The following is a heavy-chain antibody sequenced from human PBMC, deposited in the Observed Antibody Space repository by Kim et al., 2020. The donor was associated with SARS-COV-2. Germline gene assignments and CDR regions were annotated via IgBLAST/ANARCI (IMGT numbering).Heavy chain of an antibody. D-gene: IGHD1-26*01. CDR1: GFTFSSYA. Sequence: GGSLRLSCAASGFTFSSYAMSWVRQAPGKGLEWVSAISGSGGSTYYADSVKGRFTISRDNSKNTLYLQMNSLRAEDTAVYYCAKKGARFPGELLRVWGNYFDYWGQGTLVTVSS. V-gene: IGHV3-23*01. J-gene: IGHJ4*02. CDR2: ISGSGGST. CDR3: AKKGARFPGELLRVWGNYFDY.